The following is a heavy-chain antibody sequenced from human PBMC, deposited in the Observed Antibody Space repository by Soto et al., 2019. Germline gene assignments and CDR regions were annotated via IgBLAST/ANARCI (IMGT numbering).Heavy chain of an antibody. CDR1: GGSFSGYY. CDR3: ARGGIQPRYFDY. Sequence: SETLSLTCAVYGGSFSGYYWSWIRQPPGKGLEWIGEINHSGSTNYNPSLKSRVTISVDTSKNQFSLKLSSVTAADTAVYYCARGGIQPRYFDYWGQGTLVTVSS. J-gene: IGHJ4*02. CDR2: INHSGST. V-gene: IGHV4-34*01. D-gene: IGHD5-18*01.